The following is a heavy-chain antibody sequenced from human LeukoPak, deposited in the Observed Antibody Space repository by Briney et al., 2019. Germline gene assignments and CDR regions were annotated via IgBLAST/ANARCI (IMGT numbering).Heavy chain of an antibody. V-gene: IGHV3-23*01. CDR2: VSGGESRT. CDR3: AREVHGEASYYFDY. J-gene: IGHJ4*02. CDR1: GFTFDDYA. Sequence: GGSLRLSCAASGFTFDDYAMGWVRQAPGKGLEWVSGVSGGESRTYYADSVKGRFTISRDNSKNTLYLQMNSLRAEDTAVYYCAREVHGEASYYFDYWGQGTLVTVSS. D-gene: IGHD4-17*01.